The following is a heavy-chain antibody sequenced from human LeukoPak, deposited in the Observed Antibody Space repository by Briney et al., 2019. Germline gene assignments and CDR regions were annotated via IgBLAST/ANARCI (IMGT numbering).Heavy chain of an antibody. CDR2: IKHDGSET. V-gene: IGHV3-7*01. D-gene: IGHD1-26*01. J-gene: IGHJ4*02. CDR1: RFTFSISC. CDR3: VKALGSGTSDH. Sequence: GGSLRLSCAASRFTFSISCMSWVRQAPGRGLGWVAYIKHDGSETFYIDSVRGRFSISRDNAKNLLYLQMNSLRVEDTAANFCVKALGSGTSDHWGQRTQVTVSS.